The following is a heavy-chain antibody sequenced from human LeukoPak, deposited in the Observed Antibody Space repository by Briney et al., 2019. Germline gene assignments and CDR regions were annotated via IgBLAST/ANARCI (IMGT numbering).Heavy chain of an antibody. CDR2: IYYSGST. V-gene: IGHV4-59*01. Sequence: SETLSLTCTVSGGSISSYYWSWIRQPPGKGLEWIGYIYYSGSTNYNPSLKSRVTMSVDTSKNQFSLKLSSVTAADAAVYYCARCDSNYNFDYWGQGTLVTVSS. CDR1: GGSISSYY. CDR3: ARCDSNYNFDY. J-gene: IGHJ4*02. D-gene: IGHD4-11*01.